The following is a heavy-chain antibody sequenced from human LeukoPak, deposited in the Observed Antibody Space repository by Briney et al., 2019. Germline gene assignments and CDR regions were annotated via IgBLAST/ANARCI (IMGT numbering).Heavy chain of an antibody. CDR2: ISYDGSNK. CDR1: GFSFGSYA. CDR3: ARDDYFDY. J-gene: IGHJ4*02. Sequence: GGSLRLSCAASGFSFGSYAMHWVRQAPGKGLEWVAVISYDGSNKYYADSVKGRFTISRDNSKNALYLQMNSLRAEDTAVYYCARDDYFDYWGQGTLVTVSS. V-gene: IGHV3-30*04.